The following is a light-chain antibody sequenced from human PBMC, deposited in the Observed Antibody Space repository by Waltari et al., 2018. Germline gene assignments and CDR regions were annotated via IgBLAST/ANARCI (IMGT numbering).Light chain of an antibody. CDR1: SGINVGTYR. J-gene: IGLJ3*02. CDR3: MIWHSSAWV. CDR2: YKSDSDK. V-gene: IGLV5-45*03. Sequence: QAVLTQPSSLSASPGASASLTCTLRSGINVGTYRIYWYQQKPGSPPQYLLRYKSDSDKPQGSGVPSRFSGSKYASANAGILLISGLQSEDEADYYCMIWHSSAWVFGGGTKLTVL.